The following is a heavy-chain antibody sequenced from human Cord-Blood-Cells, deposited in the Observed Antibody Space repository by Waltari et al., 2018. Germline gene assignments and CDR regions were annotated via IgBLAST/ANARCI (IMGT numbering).Heavy chain of an antibody. CDR2: INPNSGGT. J-gene: IGHJ5*02. Sequence: QVQLVQSGAEVKKPGASVKVSCKAYGYNFTGYYMHWVRQAPGQGLEWMGWINPNSGGTNYAQKFQGWVTMTRDTSISTAYMELSRLRSDDTAVYYCARSATGYNWFDPWGQGTLVTVSS. V-gene: IGHV1-2*04. CDR1: GYNFTGYY. CDR3: ARSATGYNWFDP. D-gene: IGHD3-9*01.